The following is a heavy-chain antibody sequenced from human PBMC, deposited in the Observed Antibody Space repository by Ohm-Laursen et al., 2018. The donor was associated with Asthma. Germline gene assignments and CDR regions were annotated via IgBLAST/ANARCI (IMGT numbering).Heavy chain of an antibody. Sequence: SLRLSCSASGFTFSSYGMHWVRQAPGKGLEWVAVISYDGSNKYYADSVKGRFTISRDNSKNTLYLQMNSLRAEDTAVYYCAKDLLDLGNYDSSGYYYGYYYYYGMDVWGQGTTVTVSS. V-gene: IGHV3-30*18. CDR3: AKDLLDLGNYDSSGYYYGYYYYYGMDV. CDR2: ISYDGSNK. D-gene: IGHD3-22*01. J-gene: IGHJ6*02. CDR1: GFTFSSYG.